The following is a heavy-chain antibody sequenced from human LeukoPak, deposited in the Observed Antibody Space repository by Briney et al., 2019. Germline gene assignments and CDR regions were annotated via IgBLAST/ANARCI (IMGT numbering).Heavy chain of an antibody. CDR1: GDSISSYH. J-gene: IGHJ4*02. Sequence: PSETLSLTCTVSGDSISSYHWSWIRQPPGKGLEWIGYIYYSGSTTYNPSLKSRVTISVDTSKSQFSLKLSSVTAADTAVYYCARRYYYDSSGYSNWGQGTLVTVSS. CDR3: ARRYYYDSSGYSN. CDR2: IYYSGST. V-gene: IGHV4-59*08. D-gene: IGHD3-22*01.